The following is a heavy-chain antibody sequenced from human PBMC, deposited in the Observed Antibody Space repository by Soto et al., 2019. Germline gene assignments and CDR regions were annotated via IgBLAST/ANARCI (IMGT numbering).Heavy chain of an antibody. CDR3: ARVFWCNWKHHYYYGMYV. J-gene: IGHJ6*02. V-gene: IGHV1-69*13. CDR2: IIPIFGTA. CDR1: GGTFSSYA. D-gene: IGHD1-20*01. Sequence: ASVKVSCKASGGTFSSYAISWVRQAPGQGLEWMGGIIPIFGTANYAQKFQGRVTITADESTSTAYMELSSLRSEDTAVYYCARVFWCNWKHHYYYGMYVWGQGTTVPVSS.